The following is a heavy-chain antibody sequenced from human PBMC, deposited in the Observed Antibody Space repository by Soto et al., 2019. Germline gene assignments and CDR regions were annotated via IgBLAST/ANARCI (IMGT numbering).Heavy chain of an antibody. V-gene: IGHV1-69*12. J-gene: IGHJ6*02. CDR3: AMSTTVTPYYYYGMDV. D-gene: IGHD4-17*01. CDR2: IIPIFGTA. Sequence: QVQLVQSGAEVKKPGSSVKVSCKASGGTFSSYAISWVRQAPGQGLEWMGGIIPIFGTANYAQKFQGRVTITADESTSKAYMELSSLRSEDTAVYYCAMSTTVTPYYYYGMDVWGQGTTVTVSS. CDR1: GGTFSSYA.